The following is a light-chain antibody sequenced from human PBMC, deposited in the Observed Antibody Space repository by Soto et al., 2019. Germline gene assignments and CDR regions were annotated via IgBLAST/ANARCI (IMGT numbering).Light chain of an antibody. Sequence: EIVLTPSPGTLSLSPGDRATLSCRASQSISSNYLSWYQQKPGQAPRLLIYGASSRATGVPDRFSGSGSGTDFTLTISSLEPEDFAVYYCQQRSNWPPSWTFGQGTKVDI. J-gene: IGKJ1*01. CDR3: QQRSNWPPSWT. CDR1: QSISSNY. CDR2: GAS. V-gene: IGKV3D-20*02.